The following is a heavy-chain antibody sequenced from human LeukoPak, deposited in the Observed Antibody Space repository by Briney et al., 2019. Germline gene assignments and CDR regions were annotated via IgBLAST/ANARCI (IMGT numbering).Heavy chain of an antibody. CDR1: GFTFSSYA. CDR2: ISYDGSDK. J-gene: IGHJ4*02. D-gene: IGHD5-12*01. V-gene: IGHV3-30*04. CDR3: ARARPSMWIDY. Sequence: GGPLRLSCAASGFTFSSYAMYWVRQAPGKGLEWVAVISYDGSDKFYADSVKGRFTISRDSSKNTLYLQMNSLRPEDTAVYYCARARPSMWIDYWGQGTLVTVSS.